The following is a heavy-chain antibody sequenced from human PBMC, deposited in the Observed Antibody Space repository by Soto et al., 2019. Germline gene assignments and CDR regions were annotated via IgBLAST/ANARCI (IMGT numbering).Heavy chain of an antibody. D-gene: IGHD5-12*01. Sequence: ASVKVSCKASGATFSSPAISWVRQAPGQGLEWMGGIIPIFGTANYAQKFQGRVTSTADESTSTAYMELSSLRSEDTAVYYCAIAGNSGYADFRGQGTLGTVSS. CDR1: GATFSSPA. CDR3: AIAGNSGYADF. CDR2: IIPIFGTA. V-gene: IGHV1-69*13. J-gene: IGHJ4*02.